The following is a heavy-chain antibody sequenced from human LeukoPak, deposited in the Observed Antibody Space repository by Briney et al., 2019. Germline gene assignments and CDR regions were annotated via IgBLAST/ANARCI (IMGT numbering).Heavy chain of an antibody. CDR1: GGSISSYY. CDR2: IHYSGST. D-gene: IGHD6-13*01. CDR3: ARGPGRSHSSSWYLVFDY. J-gene: IGHJ4*02. V-gene: IGHV4-59*01. Sequence: SETLSLTCTVSGGSISSYYWSWIRQPPGKGLEWIGYIHYSGSTNYNPSLKSRVTISVDTSKNQFSLKLSSVTAADTAVYYCARGPGRSHSSSWYLVFDYWGQGTLVTVSS.